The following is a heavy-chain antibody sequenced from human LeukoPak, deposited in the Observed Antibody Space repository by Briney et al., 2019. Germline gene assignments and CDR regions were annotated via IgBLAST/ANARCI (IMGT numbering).Heavy chain of an antibody. D-gene: IGHD4-11*01. CDR2: IYTSGST. CDR3: ARDYMTTEYYYYMDV. CDR1: GGSLSSYL. V-gene: IGHV4-4*07. J-gene: IGHJ6*03. Sequence: SETLSLTCTVTGGSLSSYLWSWMRQPAGKGLEWIGRIYTSGSTNYNPSLKSRVTMSVDTSKNQLSLKLSSVTAADTAVYYCARDYMTTEYYYYMDVCGKGTTVTVSS.